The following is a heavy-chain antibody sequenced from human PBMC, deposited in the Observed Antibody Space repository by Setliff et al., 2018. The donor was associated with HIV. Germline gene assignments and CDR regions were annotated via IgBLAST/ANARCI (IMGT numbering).Heavy chain of an antibody. Sequence: PSETLSLTCTVSGVSISGYYWSWIRQPPGKGLERIGYVSSIGNTNYNPSLKSRVTISVGTSKNQFSLQLNSVTAADTAVYFCARTRAPYFFDFWGQGAQVTVSS. CDR1: GVSISGYY. D-gene: IGHD1-26*01. CDR2: VSSIGNT. CDR3: ARTRAPYFFDF. J-gene: IGHJ4*02. V-gene: IGHV4-4*08.